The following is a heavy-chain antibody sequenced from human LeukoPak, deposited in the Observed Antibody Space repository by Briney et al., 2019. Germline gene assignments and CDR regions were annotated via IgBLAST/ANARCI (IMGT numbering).Heavy chain of an antibody. CDR2: ISAYNGNT. V-gene: IGHV1-18*04. D-gene: IGHD2-2*01. CDR1: GYTFTGYY. J-gene: IGHJ4*02. Sequence: ASVKFSCKASGYTFTGYYMHWVRQAPGQGLEWMGWISAYNGNTNYAQKLQGRVTMTTDTSTSTAYMELRSLRSDDTAVYYCARDFIGDIVVVPAGYWGQGTLVTVSS. CDR3: ARDFIGDIVVVPAGY.